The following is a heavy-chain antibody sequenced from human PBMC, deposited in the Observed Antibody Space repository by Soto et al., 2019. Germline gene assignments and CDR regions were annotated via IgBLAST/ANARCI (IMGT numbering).Heavy chain of an antibody. D-gene: IGHD2-2*02. CDR3: ARDVTDTVVPAAIPYYYYYGMDV. CDR1: GGSISSYY. J-gene: IGHJ6*02. V-gene: IGHV4-4*07. Sequence: SETLSLTCAVSGGSISSYYWSWIRQPAGKGLEWIGRIYTSGSTNYNPSLKSRVTMSVDTSKNQFSLKLSSVTAADTAVYYCARDVTDTVVPAAIPYYYYYGMDVWGQGTTVTVSS. CDR2: IYTSGST.